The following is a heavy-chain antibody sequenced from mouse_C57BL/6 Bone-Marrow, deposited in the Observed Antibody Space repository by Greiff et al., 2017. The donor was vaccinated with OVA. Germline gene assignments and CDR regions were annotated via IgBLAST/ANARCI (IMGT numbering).Heavy chain of an antibody. CDR1: GFSFNTYA. CDR2: IRSKSNNYAT. D-gene: IGHD2-10*01. J-gene: IGHJ3*01. CDR3: VRPSYSGAY. V-gene: IGHV10-1*01. Sequence: EVMLVESGGGLVQPKGSLKLSCAASGFSFNTYAMNWVRQAPGKGLEWVARIRSKSNNYATYYADSVKDRFTISRDDSESMLYLQMNNLKTEDTAMYYCVRPSYSGAYWGQGTLVTVSA.